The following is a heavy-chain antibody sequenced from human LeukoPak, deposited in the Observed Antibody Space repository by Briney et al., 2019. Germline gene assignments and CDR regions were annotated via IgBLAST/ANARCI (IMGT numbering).Heavy chain of an antibody. CDR2: IEQHGSEK. J-gene: IGHJ6*03. D-gene: IGHD2-15*01. Sequence: GGSLRLSCAASGFTFTSYWMSWVRQAPGKGLEWVADIEQHGSEKYYVDSVKGRFTISRDNAKNSVYLQMNSLRAEDTAVYYCTRDNGYCSGGSCYHYYMDVWGKGTTVTVSS. CDR1: GFTFTSYW. V-gene: IGHV3-7*01. CDR3: TRDNGYCSGGSCYHYYMDV.